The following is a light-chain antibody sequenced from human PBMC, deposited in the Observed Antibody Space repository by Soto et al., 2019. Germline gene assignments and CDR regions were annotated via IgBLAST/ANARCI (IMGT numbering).Light chain of an antibody. CDR3: QQYNSYSYT. J-gene: IGKJ2*01. CDR1: QSISSW. Sequence: DIQMTQSPSTLSSSVGDRFTITCLASQSISSWLAWYQQKPGKAPKLLIYDASSLESGVPSRFSGSGSGTEFTLTISSLQPDDFATYYCQQYNSYSYTFGQGTKVDIK. CDR2: DAS. V-gene: IGKV1-5*01.